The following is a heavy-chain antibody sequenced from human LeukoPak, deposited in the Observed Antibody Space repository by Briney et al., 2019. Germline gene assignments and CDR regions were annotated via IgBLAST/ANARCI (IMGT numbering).Heavy chain of an antibody. J-gene: IGHJ5*02. CDR3: ARDRGGSGLRNMFDP. CDR1: GYTFTHYY. CDR2: INPKSGGT. D-gene: IGHD5-12*01. V-gene: IGHV1-2*06. Sequence: ASVKVSCKASGYTFTHYYMHGVRQAPGQGLEWMARINPKSGGTNYAQKFQGRVTMTRDTSIFTAYMEMSSLRSDDTAVYYCARDRGGSGLRNMFDPWGQGTLVTVSS.